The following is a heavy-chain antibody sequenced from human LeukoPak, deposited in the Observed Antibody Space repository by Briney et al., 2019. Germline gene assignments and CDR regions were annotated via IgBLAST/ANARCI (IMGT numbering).Heavy chain of an antibody. CDR3: ARDSATVTTFDY. D-gene: IGHD4-11*01. Sequence: SETLSLTCTVSGGSISSYYWSWIRQPAGKGLEWIGRIYTSGSTNYNPSLKSRVTMSVDMSKNQFSLKLSSVTAADTAVYYCARDSATVTTFDYWGQGTLVTVSS. V-gene: IGHV4-4*07. CDR2: IYTSGST. CDR1: GGSISSYY. J-gene: IGHJ4*02.